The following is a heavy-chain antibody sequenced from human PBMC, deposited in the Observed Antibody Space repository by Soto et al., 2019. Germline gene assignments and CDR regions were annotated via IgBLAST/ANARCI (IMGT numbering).Heavy chain of an antibody. J-gene: IGHJ5*02. Sequence: GGSLRLSCAASGLTFTNSAMSWVRQAPGKGLEWVSAISGSGDRTSYVDSVKGRFTISRDDSTNTLYLQMGSLRAEDTAVYYCAKAFGYSSTWFARNWFDPWGQGTLVTVSS. CDR1: GLTFTNSA. V-gene: IGHV3-23*01. D-gene: IGHD6-13*01. CDR2: ISGSGDRT. CDR3: AKAFGYSSTWFARNWFDP.